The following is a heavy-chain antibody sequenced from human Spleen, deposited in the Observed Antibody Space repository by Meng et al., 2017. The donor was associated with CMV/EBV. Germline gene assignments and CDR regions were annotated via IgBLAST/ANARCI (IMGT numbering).Heavy chain of an antibody. CDR2: INPNSGGT. Sequence: ASVKVSCKASGYTFTGYYMHWVRQAPGQGLEWMGWINPNSGGTNYAQKFQGRVTMTRDTSISTAYMELSRLRSEDAAVFYCARGQTGATPFDYWGQGTLVTVSS. CDR1: GYTFTGYY. J-gene: IGHJ4*02. V-gene: IGHV1-2*02. D-gene: IGHD1-26*01. CDR3: ARGQTGATPFDY.